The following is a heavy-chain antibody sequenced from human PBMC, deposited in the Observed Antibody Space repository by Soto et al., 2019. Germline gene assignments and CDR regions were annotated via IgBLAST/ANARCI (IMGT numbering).Heavy chain of an antibody. V-gene: IGHV3-7*05. J-gene: IGHJ5*02. CDR1: GFPFSTYW. CDR2: IKQDGRAA. Sequence: PGGSLRLSCAASGFPFSTYWMSWVRQAPGKGLEWVANIKQDGRAAWYVDSVKGRFTISRDNSKNTLFMQMNSLRVDDTAVYYCAKGLEGANPNWFDPWGQGTLVTVSS. CDR3: AKGLEGANPNWFDP. D-gene: IGHD1-1*01.